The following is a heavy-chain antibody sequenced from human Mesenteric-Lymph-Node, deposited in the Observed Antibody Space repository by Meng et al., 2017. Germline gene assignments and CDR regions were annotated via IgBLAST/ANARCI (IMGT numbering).Heavy chain of an antibody. CDR2: IFYDGNKK. CDR3: AKYSWSFYVDY. V-gene: IGHV3-33*06. D-gene: IGHD1-26*01. CDR1: GFSFSSFG. Sequence: GGSLRLSCAASGFSFSSFGMHWVRQAPGKGLGWVAVIFYDGNKKNYADSVKGRFTISRDNSKNTLYLQMDSLRAEDTAVYYCAKYSWSFYVDYWGQGTLVTVSS. J-gene: IGHJ4*02.